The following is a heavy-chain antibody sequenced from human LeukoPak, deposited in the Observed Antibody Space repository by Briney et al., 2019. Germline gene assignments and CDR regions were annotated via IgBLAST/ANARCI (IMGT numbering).Heavy chain of an antibody. CDR2: ISYDGSNK. CDR1: GFTFSSYG. D-gene: IGHD3-3*01. V-gene: IGHV3-30*18. Sequence: GRSLRLSCAASGFTFSSYGMHWVRQAPGKGLEWVAVISYDGSNKYYADSVKGRFTISRDNSKNTQYLQTNSLRAEDTAVYYCAKDLGFLEWLGSYWGQGTLVTVSS. CDR3: AKDLGFLEWLGSY. J-gene: IGHJ4*02.